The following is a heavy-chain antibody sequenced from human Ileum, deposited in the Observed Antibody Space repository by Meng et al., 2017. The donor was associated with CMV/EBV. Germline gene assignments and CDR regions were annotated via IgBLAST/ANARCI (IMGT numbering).Heavy chain of an antibody. D-gene: IGHD2-15*01. Sequence: QVLLQGSGPGLVKPSQTLSLTCTVSGGSSTSGNYYWSWIRQPPGRGLEWIGYIYYSGSPYYKPSLKSRVTISLDTSKNQFSLNLRSVTATDSAVYYCVRQVVAASFDYWGQGALVTVSS. CDR1: GGSSTSGNYY. CDR2: IYYSGSP. J-gene: IGHJ4*02. CDR3: VRQVVAASFDY. V-gene: IGHV4-30-4*08.